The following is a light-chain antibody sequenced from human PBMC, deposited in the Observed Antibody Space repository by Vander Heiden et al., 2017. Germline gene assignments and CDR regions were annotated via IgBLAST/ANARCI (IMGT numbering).Light chain of an antibody. Sequence: IVLTQSPATLSLSPGERATLSCRASQSVSSYTAWSQQKPCQAPTPLIYDAAYRATGIRARFSCSGCGTDFALTISSLGPQDFAVYYCQQRSNWPPYTFGQGTKLEIK. J-gene: IGKJ2*01. CDR2: DAA. CDR3: QQRSNWPPYT. V-gene: IGKV3-11*01. CDR1: QSVSSY.